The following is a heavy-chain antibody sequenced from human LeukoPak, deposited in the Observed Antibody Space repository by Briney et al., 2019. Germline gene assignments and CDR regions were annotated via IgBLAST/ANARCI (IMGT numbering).Heavy chain of an antibody. Sequence: GGSLRLSCAASGFTFSSYAMSWVRQAPGKGLEWVSAISGSGGSTYYADSVKGRFTISRDNSKNTLYLQTNSLRAEDTAVYYCAKARAYYYGSGSYYFDYWGQGTLVTVSS. J-gene: IGHJ4*02. CDR1: GFTFSSYA. V-gene: IGHV3-23*01. D-gene: IGHD3-10*01. CDR3: AKARAYYYGSGSYYFDY. CDR2: ISGSGGST.